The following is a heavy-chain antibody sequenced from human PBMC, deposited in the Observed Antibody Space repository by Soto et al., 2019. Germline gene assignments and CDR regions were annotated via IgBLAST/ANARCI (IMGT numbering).Heavy chain of an antibody. J-gene: IGHJ5*01. Sequence: ASVKVSYKASGYTFTSDGISWVRQAPGQGHEWMGWISAYNGNTNYAQKLQGRVTMTTDTSTSTAYMELRSLRSDDTAVYYCARASLGLAGFGDCNDWLDSWGQGTMVIFSS. CDR3: ARASLGLAGFGDCNDWLDS. V-gene: IGHV1-18*01. D-gene: IGHD3-3*01. CDR1: GYTFTSDG. CDR2: ISAYNGNT.